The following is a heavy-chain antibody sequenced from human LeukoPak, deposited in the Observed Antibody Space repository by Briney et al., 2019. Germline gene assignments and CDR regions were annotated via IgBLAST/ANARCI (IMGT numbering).Heavy chain of an antibody. CDR1: GFTFTHYA. D-gene: IGHD2-15*01. V-gene: IGHV3-30*03. J-gene: IGHJ4*02. CDR2: IFYDGTIQ. Sequence: GGSLRLSCAASGFTFTHYAMHWVRQTPGKGLEWVAVIFYDGTIQYYSDSVGGRLIVSRDNPKNTLYLQMNSLRAEDTAVYYCARRSRYCSAGSCFFGSWGQGTLVTVSS. CDR3: ARRSRYCSAGSCFFGS.